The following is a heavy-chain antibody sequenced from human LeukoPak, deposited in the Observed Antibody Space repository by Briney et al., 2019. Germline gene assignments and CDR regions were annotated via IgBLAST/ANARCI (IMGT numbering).Heavy chain of an antibody. D-gene: IGHD3-10*01. Sequence: SETLSLTCTVSHVSISTYYWSWIRQPPGKGLEWMGYIHYSGSTNYNPSLKSRVTISVDTSKKQLSLMLRSVTAADTAVYYCARDIYGSGHGWFDTWGQGRLVTVSP. CDR1: HVSISTYY. CDR3: ARDIYGSGHGWFDT. CDR2: IHYSGST. J-gene: IGHJ5*02. V-gene: IGHV4-59*01.